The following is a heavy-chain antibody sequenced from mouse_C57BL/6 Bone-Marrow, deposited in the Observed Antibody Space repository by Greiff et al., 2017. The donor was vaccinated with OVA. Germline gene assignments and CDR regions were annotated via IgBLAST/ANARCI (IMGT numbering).Heavy chain of an antibody. V-gene: IGHV1-55*01. J-gene: IGHJ2*01. D-gene: IGHD2-3*01. CDR2: IYPGSGST. Sequence: VQLQQPGAELVKPGASVKMSCKASGYTFTSYWITWVKQRPGQGLEWIGDIYPGSGSTNYNEKFKSKATLTVDTSSSTAYMQLSSLTSEDSAVYYCARSYDGYYGRVDYWGQGTTLTVSS. CDR1: GYTFTSYW. CDR3: ARSYDGYYGRVDY.